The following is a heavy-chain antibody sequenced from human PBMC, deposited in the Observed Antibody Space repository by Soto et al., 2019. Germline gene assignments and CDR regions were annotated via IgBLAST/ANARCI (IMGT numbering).Heavy chain of an antibody. CDR3: ARAPNY. Sequence: PGGSLRLSCAASGFIFSSDGMSWVRQAPGKGLEWVSAITGDGGGAYYTDSVKGRFTISRDNSKSTLYLQMNSLRVEDTAVYYCARAPNYWGQGTLVTVSS. CDR2: ITGDGGGA. CDR1: GFIFSSDG. J-gene: IGHJ4*02. V-gene: IGHV3-23*01.